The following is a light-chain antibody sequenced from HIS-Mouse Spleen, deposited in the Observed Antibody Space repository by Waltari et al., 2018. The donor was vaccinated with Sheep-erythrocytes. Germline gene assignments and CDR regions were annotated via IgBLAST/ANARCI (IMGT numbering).Light chain of an antibody. V-gene: IGLV3-19*01. CDR3: NSRDSSGNHLRV. J-gene: IGLJ1*01. CDR1: SLISYD. Sequence: SSELTQDPAVSVALGQTVRIPCQGDSLISYDASWYQQKPGQAPVLVIYGKNNRPSGIPDRFSGSSSGNTASLTITGAQAEDEADYYCNSRDSSGNHLRVFGTGTKVTVL. CDR2: GKN.